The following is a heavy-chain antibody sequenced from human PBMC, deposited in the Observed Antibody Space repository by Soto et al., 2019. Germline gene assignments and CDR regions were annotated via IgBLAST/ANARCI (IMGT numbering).Heavy chain of an antibody. CDR3: ARNYDILTAGIFDS. Sequence: ASVKVSCKASGYIFTNYYMHWVRQAPGQGLEWMGNINAGGGYTTYAQRIQGRVTMTRDTSTSTVSMELSSLRYEDTALYYCARNYDILTAGIFDSWGPGTLVTVSS. D-gene: IGHD3-9*01. CDR1: GYIFTNYY. CDR2: INAGGGYT. J-gene: IGHJ3*01. V-gene: IGHV1-46*01.